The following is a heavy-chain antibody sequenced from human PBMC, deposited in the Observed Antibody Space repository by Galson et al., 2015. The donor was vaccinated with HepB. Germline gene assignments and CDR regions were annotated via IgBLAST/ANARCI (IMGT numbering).Heavy chain of an antibody. CDR2: IDWDDDK. CDR1: GFSLNTRGTR. D-gene: IGHD6-19*01. CDR3: AREAGRGIREATDYYMDV. V-gene: IGHV2-70*04. Sequence: PALVKPTQTLTLTCTFSGFSLNTRGTRVSWIRQPPGKALEWLARIDWDDDKFYSTSLKTRLTISKDTSKNQVVLTMTNMDPVDTATYYCAREAGRGIREATDYYMDVWGNGTTVTVSS. J-gene: IGHJ6*03.